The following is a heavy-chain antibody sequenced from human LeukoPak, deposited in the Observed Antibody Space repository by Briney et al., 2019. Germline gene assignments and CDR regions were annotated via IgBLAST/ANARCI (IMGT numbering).Heavy chain of an antibody. Sequence: SETLSLTCTVSGGSISSSSYYWGWIRQPPGKGLEWIGSIYYSGSTYYNPSLKSRVTISVDTSKNQFSLKLSSVTAADTAVYYCARRRIRGVIIAKTYYFDYWGQGTLVTVSS. CDR3: ARRRIRGVIIAKTYYFDY. J-gene: IGHJ4*02. CDR2: IYYSGST. D-gene: IGHD3-10*01. CDR1: GGSISSSSYY. V-gene: IGHV4-39*01.